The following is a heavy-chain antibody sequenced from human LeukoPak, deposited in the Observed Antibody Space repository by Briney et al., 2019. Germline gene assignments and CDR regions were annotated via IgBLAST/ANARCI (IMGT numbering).Heavy chain of an antibody. J-gene: IGHJ5*02. CDR1: GYTFTGYY. V-gene: IGHV1-2*02. CDR3: AREPIVLVPAAIFNWFDP. D-gene: IGHD2-2*02. Sequence: ASVKVSCKASGYTFTGYYIHWVRQAPGQGPKWMGWINPDSGGTNYAQKFQGRVTMSRDTSISTAYTKVSRLRSDDTAVYYCAREPIVLVPAAIFNWFDPWGQGTLVTVSS. CDR2: INPDSGGT.